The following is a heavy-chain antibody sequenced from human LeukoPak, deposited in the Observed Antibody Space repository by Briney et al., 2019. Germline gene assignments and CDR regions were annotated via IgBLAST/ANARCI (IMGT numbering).Heavy chain of an antibody. D-gene: IGHD6-13*01. CDR3: AKTRGYSSSWYDY. J-gene: IGHJ4*02. CDR1: GFTFSSYA. Sequence: GGSLSLSCAASGFTFSSYAMSWVRQAPGKGLEWVSGISGSDGYTFYADSVKGRFTISRDNSKNTLDLQMNSLRAEDTAVYYCAKTRGYSSSWYDYWGQGIMVTVSS. CDR2: ISGSDGYT. V-gene: IGHV3-23*01.